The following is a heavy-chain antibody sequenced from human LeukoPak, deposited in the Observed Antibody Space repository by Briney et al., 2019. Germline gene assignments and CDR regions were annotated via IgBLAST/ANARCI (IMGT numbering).Heavy chain of an antibody. J-gene: IGHJ4*02. V-gene: IGHV1-2*02. CDR1: GYTFTGYY. CDR2: INPNSGDT. CDR3: ARDATRYCSGGRCFFDY. Sequence: GASVKVSCKTSGYTFTGYYMHWVRQAPGQGLEWMGWINPNSGDTTFAQNFQGRVTMTRDTSISTAYMDLSRLRSDDTAVYYCARDATRYCSGGRCFFDYWGQGTLVTVSS. D-gene: IGHD2-15*01.